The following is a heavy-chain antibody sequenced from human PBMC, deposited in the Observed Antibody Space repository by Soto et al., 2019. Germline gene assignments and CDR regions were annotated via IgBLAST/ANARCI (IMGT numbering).Heavy chain of an antibody. V-gene: IGHV3-30*18. CDR3: AKVNSGYDLASYFDY. CDR2: ISYDGSNK. J-gene: IGHJ4*02. CDR1: GFTFSSYG. D-gene: IGHD5-12*01. Sequence: GGSLRLSCAASGFTFSSYGMHWVRQAPGKGLEWVAVISYDGSNKYYADSVKGRFTISRDNSKNTLYLQMNSLRAEDTAVYYCAKVNSGYDLASYFDYWGQGTLVTVSS.